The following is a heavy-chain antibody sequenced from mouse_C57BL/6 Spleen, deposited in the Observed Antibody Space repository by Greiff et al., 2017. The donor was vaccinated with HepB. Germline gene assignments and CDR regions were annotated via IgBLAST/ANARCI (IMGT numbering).Heavy chain of an antibody. V-gene: IGHV7-3*01. CDR2: IRNKANGYTT. CDR3: ARSLYGNYYFDY. CDR1: GFTFTDYY. Sequence: EVNVVESGGGLVQPGGSLSLSCAASGFTFTDYYMSWVRQPPGKALEWLGFIRNKANGYTTEYSASVKGRFTISRDNSQSILYLQMNALRAEDSATYYCARSLYGNYYFDYWGQGTTLTVSS. J-gene: IGHJ2*01. D-gene: IGHD2-1*01.